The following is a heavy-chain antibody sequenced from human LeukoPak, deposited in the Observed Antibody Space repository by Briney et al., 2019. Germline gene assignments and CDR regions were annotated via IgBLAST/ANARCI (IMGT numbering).Heavy chain of an antibody. CDR3: ARELDYYGSGSYYLWWSGVGWFDP. J-gene: IGHJ5*02. CDR1: GGSFSGYY. CDR2: INHSGST. Sequence: PSETLSLTCAVYGGSFSGYYWSWIRQPPGKGLEWIGEINHSGSTNYNPSLKSRVTISVDTSKNQFSLKLSSVTAADTAVYHCARELDYYGSGSYYLWWSGVGWFDPWGQGTLVTVSS. V-gene: IGHV4-34*01. D-gene: IGHD3-10*01.